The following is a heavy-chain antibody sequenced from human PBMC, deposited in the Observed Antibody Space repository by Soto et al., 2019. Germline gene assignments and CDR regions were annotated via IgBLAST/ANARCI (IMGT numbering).Heavy chain of an antibody. CDR1: GGSISSYY. CDR3: ARRYGGNFDY. V-gene: IGHV4-59*08. J-gene: IGHJ4*02. CDR2: IYYSGST. D-gene: IGHD1-26*01. Sequence: SETLSLTCTVSGGSISSYYWSWIRQPPGKGLEWIGYIYYSGSTNYNPSLKSRVTISVDTSKYQFSLKLTSVTAADTAVYYCARRYGGNFDYWGQGTLVTVSS.